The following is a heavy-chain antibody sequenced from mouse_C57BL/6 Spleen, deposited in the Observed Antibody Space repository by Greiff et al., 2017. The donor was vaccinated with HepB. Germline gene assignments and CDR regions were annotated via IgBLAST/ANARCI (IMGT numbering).Heavy chain of an antibody. CDR2: IYPRSGNT. CDR3: APYYSNYVGFAY. Sequence: QVQLKQSGAELARPGASVKLSCKASGYTFTSYGISWVKQRTGQGLEWIGEIYPRSGNTYYNEKFKGKATLTADKSSSTAYMELRSLTSEDSAVYFCAPYYSNYVGFAYWGQGTLVTVSA. D-gene: IGHD2-5*01. J-gene: IGHJ3*01. CDR1: GYTFTSYG. V-gene: IGHV1-81*01.